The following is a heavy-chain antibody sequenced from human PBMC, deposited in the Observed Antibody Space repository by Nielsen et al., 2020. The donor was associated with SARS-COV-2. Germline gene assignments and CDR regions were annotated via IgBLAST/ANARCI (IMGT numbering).Heavy chain of an antibody. V-gene: IGHV3-11*05. CDR2: ISSSSSYT. Sequence: GESLKISCAASGFTFSDYYMSWIRQAPGKGLEWVSYISSSSSYTNYADSVKGRFTISRDNAKNSLYLQMNSLRAEDTAVYYCARDGQGQQLVRRYYYYYGMDVWGQGTTVTVSS. CDR3: ARDGQGQQLVRRYYYYYGMDV. CDR1: GFTFSDYY. D-gene: IGHD6-13*01. J-gene: IGHJ6*02.